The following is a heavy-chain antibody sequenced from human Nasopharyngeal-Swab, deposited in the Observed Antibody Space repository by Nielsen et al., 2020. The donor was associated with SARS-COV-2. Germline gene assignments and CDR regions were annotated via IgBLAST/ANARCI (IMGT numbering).Heavy chain of an antibody. D-gene: IGHD3-22*01. J-gene: IGHJ6*02. CDR2: INHSGST. V-gene: IGHV4-34*01. Sequence: WIRQPPGKGLEWNGEINHSGSTNYNPSLKSRVTISVDTSKNQFSLKLSSVTAADTAVYYCARGTVYYYDSSGYYYYYYYGMDVWGQGTTVTVSS. CDR3: ARGTVYYYDSSGYYYYYYYGMDV.